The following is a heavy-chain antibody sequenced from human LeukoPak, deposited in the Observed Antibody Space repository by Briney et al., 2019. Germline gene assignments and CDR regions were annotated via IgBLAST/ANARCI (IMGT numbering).Heavy chain of an antibody. Sequence: PSETLSLTCTVSGGSFSSGAYYWSWIRQLPGKGLEWIGYFHYSGSPYYNPSLKSRVSISGDTSKNQFSLTLSSVTVADTAVYYCARDSGYDSRGFYYGGFDPWGQGVLVTVSS. J-gene: IGHJ5*02. CDR1: GGSFSSGAYY. CDR2: FHYSGSP. D-gene: IGHD3-22*01. CDR3: ARDSGYDSRGFYYGGFDP. V-gene: IGHV4-31*03.